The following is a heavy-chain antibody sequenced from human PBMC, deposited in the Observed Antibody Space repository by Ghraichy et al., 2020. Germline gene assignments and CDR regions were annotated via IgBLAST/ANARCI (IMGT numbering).Heavy chain of an antibody. CDR1: GFTFSDYY. D-gene: IGHD2-2*01. J-gene: IGHJ5*02. CDR3: ARGRGYCSSNSCSNTWFDP. V-gene: IGHV3-11*05. CDR2: SSSSSSYT. Sequence: GGSLRLSCAASGFTFSDYYMSWIRQAPGKGLEWVSYSSSSSSYTNYADSVKGRFIISRDNAKSSLYLQMNSLRAEDTAVYYCARGRGYCSSNSCSNTWFDPWGQGTLVTVSS.